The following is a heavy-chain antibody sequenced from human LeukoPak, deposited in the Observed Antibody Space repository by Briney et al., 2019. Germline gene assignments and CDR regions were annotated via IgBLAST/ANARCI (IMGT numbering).Heavy chain of an antibody. J-gene: IGHJ6*03. Sequence: ASVKVSCKASGYTFTSYDINWVRQATGQGLEWMGWMDPNSGNTGYAQKLQGRVTMTTDTSTSTAYMELRSLRSDDTAVYYCARDTPPADFWSGYYTSYYYYMDVWGKGTTVTVSS. D-gene: IGHD3-3*01. CDR1: GYTFTSYD. CDR2: MDPNSGNT. V-gene: IGHV1-8*01. CDR3: ARDTPPADFWSGYYTSYYYYMDV.